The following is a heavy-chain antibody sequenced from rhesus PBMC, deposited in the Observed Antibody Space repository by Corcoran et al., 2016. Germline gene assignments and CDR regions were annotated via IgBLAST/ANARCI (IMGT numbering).Heavy chain of an antibody. CDR2: INTGGGNT. CDR3: AKGGPENRFDV. V-gene: IGHV3-8*01. CDR1: GFTFSNYY. J-gene: IGHJ5-1*01. Sequence: EVQLVESGGGLVQPGGSLRLSCTGSGFTFSNYYMYWVRQAPGEGLEWVSGINTGGGNTWYTDSVKGRFTVSKENAKNTLFLQMDSLRAEDTAVYFCAKGGPENRFDVWGPGVLVTVSS.